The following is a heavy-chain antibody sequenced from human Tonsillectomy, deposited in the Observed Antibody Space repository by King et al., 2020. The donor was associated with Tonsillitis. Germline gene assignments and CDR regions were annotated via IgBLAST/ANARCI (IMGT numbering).Heavy chain of an antibody. J-gene: IGHJ4*02. CDR2: IKQDGSER. D-gene: IGHD6-19*01. CDR3: ASQTSGWYGAGYYFDY. V-gene: IGHV3-7*01. Sequence: GQLVQSGGGLVQPGGSLRLSCAASGFTFSSYWMTWVRQAPGKGLEWVANIKQDGSERYYVDSVKGRFTITRDNAKNSLYLQMNSLRAEDTAVYFCASQTSGWYGAGYYFDYWGQGTLVTVSS. CDR1: GFTFSSYW.